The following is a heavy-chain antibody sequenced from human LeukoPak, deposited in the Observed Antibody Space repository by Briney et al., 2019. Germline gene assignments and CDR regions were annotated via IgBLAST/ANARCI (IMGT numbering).Heavy chain of an antibody. Sequence: SETLSLTCTVSGYSISCGYYWGWIRQPPGKGLEWIGSIYHSESTYYNPSLKSRVTISVDTSKNQFSLKLSSVTAADTAVYYCARGIYGSGGVSPQRWFDPWGQGTLVTVSS. D-gene: IGHD3-10*01. J-gene: IGHJ5*02. CDR3: ARGIYGSGGVSPQRWFDP. CDR2: IYHSEST. V-gene: IGHV4-38-2*02. CDR1: GYSISCGYY.